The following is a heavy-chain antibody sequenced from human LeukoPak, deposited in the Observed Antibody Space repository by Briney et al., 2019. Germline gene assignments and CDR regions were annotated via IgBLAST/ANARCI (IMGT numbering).Heavy chain of an antibody. CDR3: VRGDRYFFDF. Sequence: PGGSLRLSCAASGFTFSSYEMNWVRQAPGRGLEWVSYIGNTGRTIYYTDSVKGRFTISRDNAKNSLYLQMNSLRAEDTAIYYCVRGDRYFFDFWGQGMLVTVSS. V-gene: IGHV3-48*03. J-gene: IGHJ4*02. CDR1: GFTFSSYE. CDR2: IGNTGRTI.